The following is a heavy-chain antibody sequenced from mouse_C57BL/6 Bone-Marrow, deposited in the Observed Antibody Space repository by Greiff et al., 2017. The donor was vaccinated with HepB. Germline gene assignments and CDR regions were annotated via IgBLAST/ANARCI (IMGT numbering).Heavy chain of an antibody. Sequence: QVQLQQPGAELVKPGASVKVSCKASGYTFTSYWMHWVKQRPGQGLEWIGRIHPSDSDTNYNQKFKGKATLTVDNSSSTAYMQLSSLTSEDSAVYYCAIPPRHEAWFAYWGQGTLVTVSA. J-gene: IGHJ3*01. V-gene: IGHV1-74*01. CDR1: GYTFTSYW. CDR3: AIPPRHEAWFAY. CDR2: IHPSDSDT.